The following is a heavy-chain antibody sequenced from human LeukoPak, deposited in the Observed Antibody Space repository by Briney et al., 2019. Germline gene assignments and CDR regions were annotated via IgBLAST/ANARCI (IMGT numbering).Heavy chain of an antibody. J-gene: IGHJ4*02. Sequence: GGSLRLSCALSGFIFSSYEINCVRQAPGKGLEWISYISSSGSTIYYADSVKGRFTISRDNAKNSLYLQMNSLRAEDTAVYYCARSDSSRWNGLVDRWGEGTLVTVSS. D-gene: IGHD6-19*01. V-gene: IGHV3-48*03. CDR3: ARSDSSRWNGLVDR. CDR2: ISSSGSTI. CDR1: GFIFSSYE.